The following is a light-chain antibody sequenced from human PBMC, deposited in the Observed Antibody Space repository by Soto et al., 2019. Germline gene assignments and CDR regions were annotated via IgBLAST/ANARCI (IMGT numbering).Light chain of an antibody. CDR2: DAS. CDR3: QQRSKLT. V-gene: IGKV3-11*01. J-gene: IGKJ4*01. CDR1: QSVSSY. Sequence: EIVLTQSPATLSLSPGERATLSCRASQSVSSYLAWYQQKPGRAPRLLIYDASNRATGIPARFSGSGSGTDFTLTISSLEPEDFAVYYCQQRSKLTFGGGTKVEIK.